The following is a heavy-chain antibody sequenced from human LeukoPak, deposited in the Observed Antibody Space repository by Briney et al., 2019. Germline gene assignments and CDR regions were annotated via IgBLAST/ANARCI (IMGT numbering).Heavy chain of an antibody. CDR2: ISNNGGYT. D-gene: IGHD2-15*01. V-gene: IGHV3-23*01. CDR3: ARVDCSGGSCKRNYYYGMDV. J-gene: IGHJ6*02. CDR1: GFTFSSSA. Sequence: GGSLRLSCAASGFTFSSSAMSWVRQAPGKGLEWVSAISNNGGYTYYADSVQGRFTISRDNSKNTLYLQMNSLRAEDTAVYYCARVDCSGGSCKRNYYYGMDVWGQGTTVTVSS.